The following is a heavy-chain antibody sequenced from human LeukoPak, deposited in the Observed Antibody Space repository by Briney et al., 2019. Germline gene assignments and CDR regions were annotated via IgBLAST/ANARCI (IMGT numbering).Heavy chain of an antibody. CDR3: ASVVAAIIQDFGMDV. Sequence: ASVKVSCKASGYTFTGYYMHWVRHAPGQGLEWMGWINPNSGGTNYAQKFQGRVTMTRDTSISTAYMELSRLRSDDTAVYYCASVVAAIIQDFGMDVWGQGTTVTVSS. CDR2: INPNSGGT. D-gene: IGHD2-15*01. V-gene: IGHV1-2*02. CDR1: GYTFTGYY. J-gene: IGHJ6*02.